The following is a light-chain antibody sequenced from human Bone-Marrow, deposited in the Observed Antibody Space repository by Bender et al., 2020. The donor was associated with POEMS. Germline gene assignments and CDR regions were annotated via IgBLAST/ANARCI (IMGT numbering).Light chain of an antibody. CDR2: DVT. J-gene: IGLJ3*02. CDR3: SSYTTIGTLV. CDR1: NSGLHSSKY. V-gene: IGLV2-14*03. Sequence: QSDLTQPASVSGSPGQSVTISCSGTNSGLHSSKYVSWYQQHPGKAPKLLIYDVTDRPSNISNRFSGSKSGDSASLTISGLQAEDEADYYCSSYTTIGTLVFGGGTKLTVL.